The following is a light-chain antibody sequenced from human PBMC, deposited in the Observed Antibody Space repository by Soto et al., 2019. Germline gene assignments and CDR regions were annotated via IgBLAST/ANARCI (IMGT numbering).Light chain of an antibody. Sequence: QSVLTQPASVSGSPGQSITISCTGTSSDVGGYNFVSWYQQHPGKAPRLIIYEVSSRPSGVSYRFSGSKSGNTASLTISGLHAEDEADYYCSSYTLRNTLVLFGGGTKLTLL. CDR2: EVS. V-gene: IGLV2-14*01. CDR3: SSYTLRNTLVL. J-gene: IGLJ3*02. CDR1: SSDVGGYNF.